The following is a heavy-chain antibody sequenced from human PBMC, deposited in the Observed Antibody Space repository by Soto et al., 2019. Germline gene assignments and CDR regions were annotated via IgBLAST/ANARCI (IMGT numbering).Heavy chain of an antibody. Sequence: QVQLVQSGAEVKKPGSSVKVSCKASGGTFSSYAISWVRQAPGQGLEWMGGIIPIFGTADYAQKFQGRVTITAEDLTSTASMELSSLRSEDTAVYYCARHLGGNHYYYGMDVWGQGTTVTVSS. D-gene: IGHD3-16*01. CDR1: GGTFSSYA. CDR2: IIPIFGTA. CDR3: ARHLGGNHYYYGMDV. J-gene: IGHJ6*02. V-gene: IGHV1-69*12.